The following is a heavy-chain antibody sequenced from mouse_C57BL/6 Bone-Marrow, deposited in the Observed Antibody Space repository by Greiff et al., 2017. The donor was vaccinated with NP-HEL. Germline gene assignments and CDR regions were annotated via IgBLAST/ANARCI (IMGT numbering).Heavy chain of an antibody. CDR1: GYTFTSYW. J-gene: IGHJ2*01. D-gene: IGHD1-1*01. Sequence: VQLQQSGAELVKPGASVKLSCKASGYTFTSYWMHWVKQRPGQGLEWIGMIHPNSGSTNYNEKFKSKATLTVDKSSSTAYMQLSSLTSEDSAVYYCARKGTVVFDYWGQGTTLTVSS. V-gene: IGHV1-64*01. CDR3: ARKGTVVFDY. CDR2: IHPNSGST.